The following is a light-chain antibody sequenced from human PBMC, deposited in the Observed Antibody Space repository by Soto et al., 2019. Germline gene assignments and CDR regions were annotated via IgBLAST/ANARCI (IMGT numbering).Light chain of an antibody. CDR2: GAS. V-gene: IGKV3-20*01. CDR1: QSVRSRY. CDR3: QQYGSSPLT. Sequence: EIVLTQSPGTLSLSPGERATLSCRASQSVRSRYLAWYQQKPGQAPRLLVYGASSRATGIPDRFSGSGSGTDFTLTISRLEPEDFAVYYGQQYGSSPLTFGGGTKVEIK. J-gene: IGKJ4*01.